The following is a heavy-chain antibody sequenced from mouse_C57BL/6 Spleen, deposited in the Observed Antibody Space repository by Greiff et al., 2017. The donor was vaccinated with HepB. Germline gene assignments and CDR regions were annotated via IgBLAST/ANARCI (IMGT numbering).Heavy chain of an antibody. J-gene: IGHJ2*01. CDR2: INPSTGGT. CDR1: GYSFTGYY. CDR3: ARLDWDSYYFDY. Sequence: VQLKQSGPELVKPGASVKISCKASGYSFTGYYMNWVKQSPEKSLEWIGEINPSTGGTTYNQKFKAKATLTVDKSSSTAYMQLKSLTSEDSAVYYCARLDWDSYYFDYWGQGTTLTVSS. D-gene: IGHD4-1*01. V-gene: IGHV1-42*01.